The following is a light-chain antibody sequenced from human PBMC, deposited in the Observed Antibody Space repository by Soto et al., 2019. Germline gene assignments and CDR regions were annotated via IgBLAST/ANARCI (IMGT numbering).Light chain of an antibody. J-gene: IGKJ5*01. CDR2: DAS. CDR1: QSISSY. Sequence: ETVLTQSPATLSLSPGERATLSCRASQSISSYLAWYQQKPGQAPRLLIYDASNRATGIPDRFSGSGSGTDFTLTISRLEPEDFALYYCQQYQSPITFGQGTRLEI. CDR3: QQYQSPIT. V-gene: IGKV3-11*01.